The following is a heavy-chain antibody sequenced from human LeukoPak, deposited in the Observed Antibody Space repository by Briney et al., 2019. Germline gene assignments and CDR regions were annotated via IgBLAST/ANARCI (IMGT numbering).Heavy chain of an antibody. CDR2: ISPDGNT. V-gene: IGHV3-64*01. J-gene: IGHJ4*02. CDR3: ARENPQGGSDY. Sequence: GGSLRLSCAASGFTLSGYVMHWVRQAPGKGPESVSAISPDGNTYYANSVKGRFTISGDNSQNTLYLQMGSLTIEDMAVYYCARENPQGGSDYWGQGTLVTVSS. CDR1: GFTLSGYV. D-gene: IGHD5-12*01.